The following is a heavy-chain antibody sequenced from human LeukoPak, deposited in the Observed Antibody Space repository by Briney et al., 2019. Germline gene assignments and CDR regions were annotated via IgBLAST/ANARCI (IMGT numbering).Heavy chain of an antibody. J-gene: IGHJ5*01. V-gene: IGHV4-34*01. CDR3: ARGRGRVVLITTSRRSFWFDS. CDR1: GGSFSSYY. CDR2: INQSGST. D-gene: IGHD3-22*01. Sequence: SETLPLTCAVYGGSFSSYYWSWIRQPPGKGLEWIGEINQSGSTNYKPSLKSRVTISVDTSQNQLSLKLSSVTAADTAVYYCARGRGRVVLITTSRRSFWFDSWGQGTLVTVSS.